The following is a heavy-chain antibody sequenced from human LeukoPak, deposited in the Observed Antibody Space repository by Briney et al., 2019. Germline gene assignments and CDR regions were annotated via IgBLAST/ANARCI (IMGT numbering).Heavy chain of an antibody. J-gene: IGHJ5*02. CDR1: GGSLNNYY. CDR2: IYYSVST. D-gene: IGHD6-19*01. CDR3: ARVSPGIAGAGSNWFDP. V-gene: IGHV4-59*01. Sequence: PSETLSPTCTVSGGSLNNYYCSWIRQPPGKGLEWIGQIYYSVSTNYSPSLTRRVPISVDTSKNHFSLRLSSVTAADTAVYFCARVSPGIAGAGSNWFDPWGQGTLVTVSS.